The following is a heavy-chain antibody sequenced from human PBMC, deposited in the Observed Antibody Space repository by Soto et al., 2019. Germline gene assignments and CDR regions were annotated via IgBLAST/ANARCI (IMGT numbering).Heavy chain of an antibody. CDR1: GGSISSGDYY. D-gene: IGHD3-3*01. Sequence: SETLSLTCTVSGGSISSGDYYWSWIRQPPGKGLEWIGYIYYSGSTYYNPSLKSRVTISVDTSKNQFSLKLSSVTAADTAVYYCAGHYDFWSGYYFDYWGQGTLVTVSS. CDR2: IYYSGST. J-gene: IGHJ4*02. V-gene: IGHV4-30-4*01. CDR3: AGHYDFWSGYYFDY.